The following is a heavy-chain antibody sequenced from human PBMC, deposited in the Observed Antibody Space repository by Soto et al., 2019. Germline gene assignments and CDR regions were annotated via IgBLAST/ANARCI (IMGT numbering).Heavy chain of an antibody. CDR1: GFTFSSYG. V-gene: IGHV3-33*01. CDR3: ARRADIVVVVAAPNDAFDI. J-gene: IGHJ3*02. D-gene: IGHD2-15*01. Sequence: QVQLVESGGGVVQPGRSLRLSCAASGFTFSSYGMHWVRQAPGKGLEWVAVIWYDGSNKYYADSVKGRFTISRDNSKNPLYLQMNSLRAEDTAVYYCARRADIVVVVAAPNDAFDIWGQGTMVTVSS. CDR2: IWYDGSNK.